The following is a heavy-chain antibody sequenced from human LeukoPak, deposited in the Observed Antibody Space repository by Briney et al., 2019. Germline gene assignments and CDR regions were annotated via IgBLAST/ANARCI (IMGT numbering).Heavy chain of an antibody. Sequence: GGSLRLSCAASGFTFSSYGMHWVRQAPGKGLEWVAVISYDGSNKYYADSVKGRFTISRDNSKNTLYLQMNSLRAEDTAVYYCAKGYYYDSSGYYCPCGYWGQGTLVTVSS. CDR3: AKGYYYDSSGYYCPCGY. CDR1: GFTFSSYG. J-gene: IGHJ4*02. CDR2: ISYDGSNK. D-gene: IGHD3-22*01. V-gene: IGHV3-30*18.